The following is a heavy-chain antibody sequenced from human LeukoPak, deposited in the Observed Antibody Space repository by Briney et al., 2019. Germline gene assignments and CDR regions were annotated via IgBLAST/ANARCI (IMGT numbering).Heavy chain of an antibody. CDR1: GYTFTSYY. V-gene: IGHV1-46*01. Sequence: GASVKVSCKASGYTFTSYYMHWVRQAPGQGLEWMGIINPSGGSTSYAQKFQGRVTMTRDTSTSTVYMELSSLRSEDTAVHYCARVLYRGIAAAGTGYWGQGTLVTVSS. CDR2: INPSGGST. CDR3: ARVLYRGIAAAGTGY. J-gene: IGHJ4*02. D-gene: IGHD6-13*01.